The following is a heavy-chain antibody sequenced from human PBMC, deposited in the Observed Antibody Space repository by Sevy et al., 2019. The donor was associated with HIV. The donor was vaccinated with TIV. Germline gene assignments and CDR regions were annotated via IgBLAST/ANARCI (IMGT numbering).Heavy chain of an antibody. Sequence: GGSLRLSCAAAGFNFNNYAMTWVRQAPGKGLEWVSGISFSGSKTYYAESVKGRFSISRDPSKNTLYLQMNNVRVEDTPVYFCAKTPFMDFWNDYYSFYFDFWGQGTLVTVSS. CDR2: ISFSGSKT. J-gene: IGHJ4*02. CDR3: AKTPFMDFWNDYYSFYFDF. V-gene: IGHV3-23*01. D-gene: IGHD3-3*01. CDR1: GFNFNNYA.